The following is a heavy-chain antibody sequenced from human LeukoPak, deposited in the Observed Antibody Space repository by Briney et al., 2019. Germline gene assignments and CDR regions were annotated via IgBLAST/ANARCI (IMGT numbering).Heavy chain of an antibody. CDR1: GYTFTSYA. CDR3: ARLGYCSSTSCYERYYFDY. Sequence: ASVKVSCKASGYTFTSYAMHWVRQAPGQRLEWMGWINAGNGNTKYSQEFQGRVTITRDTSASTAYMELSSLRSEDMAVYYCARLGYCSSTSCYERYYFDYWGQGTLVTVSS. CDR2: INAGNGNT. D-gene: IGHD2-2*01. V-gene: IGHV1-3*03. J-gene: IGHJ4*02.